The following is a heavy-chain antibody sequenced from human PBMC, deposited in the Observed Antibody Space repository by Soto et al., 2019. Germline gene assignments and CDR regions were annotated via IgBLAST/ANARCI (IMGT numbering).Heavy chain of an antibody. V-gene: IGHV3-49*03. CDR1: GFTFGDYA. CDR2: IRSKAYGGTT. J-gene: IGHJ3*02. CDR3: TRERPYYDFWSGYRDAFDI. Sequence: SLRLSCTASGFTFGDYAMSWFRQAPGKGLEWVGFIRSKAYGGTTEYAASVKGRFTISRDDSKSIAYLQMNSLKTEDTAVYYCTRERPYYDFWSGYRDAFDICGQGTMVTVSS. D-gene: IGHD3-3*01.